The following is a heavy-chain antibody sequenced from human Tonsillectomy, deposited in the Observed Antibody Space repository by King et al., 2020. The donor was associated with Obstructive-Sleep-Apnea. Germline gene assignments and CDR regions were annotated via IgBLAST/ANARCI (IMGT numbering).Heavy chain of an antibody. CDR1: GGSISSSDYY. CDR3: VREDYGDFECAY. D-gene: IGHD4-17*01. V-gene: IGHV4-39*07. Sequence: QLQESGPGLVKPSETLSLTCTDSGGSISSSDYYWGWIRQPPGKGLEWIGSIYYSGSTYYNPSLKSRVTISLDTSKNHFSLRLSSVTAADTAVYYCVREDYGDFECAYWGQGTLVTVSS. J-gene: IGHJ4*02. CDR2: IYYSGST.